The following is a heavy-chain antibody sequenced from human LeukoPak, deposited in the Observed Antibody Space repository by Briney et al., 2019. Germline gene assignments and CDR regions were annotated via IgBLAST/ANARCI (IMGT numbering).Heavy chain of an antibody. D-gene: IGHD3-3*01. CDR2: ISGSGGST. V-gene: IGHV3-23*01. CDR3: ARGGGSRVEYDFWSGYYYYFDY. CDR1: GFTFSSYA. J-gene: IGHJ4*02. Sequence: GGSLRLSCAASGFTFSSYAMSWVRQAPGKGLEWVSAISGSGGSTYYADSVKGRFTISRDNSKNTLYLQMNSLRAEDTAVYYCARGGGSRVEYDFWSGYYYYFDYWGQGTLVTVSS.